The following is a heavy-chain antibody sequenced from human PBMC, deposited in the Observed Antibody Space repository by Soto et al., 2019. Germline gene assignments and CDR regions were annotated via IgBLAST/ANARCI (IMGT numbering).Heavy chain of an antibody. CDR1: GYNFTSYW. Sequence: PGESLKISCKGSGYNFTSYWIGWVRQMSGKGLEWMGIIYPGDSETRYSPSFRGQVTISADKSISAAYLQWSGLRPEDTAIYYCAADAHRDDFWSSYPYYYYSMDVWGQGTTVTVSS. CDR3: AADAHRDDFWSSYPYYYYSMDV. V-gene: IGHV5-51*01. J-gene: IGHJ6*02. CDR2: IYPGDSET. D-gene: IGHD3-3*01.